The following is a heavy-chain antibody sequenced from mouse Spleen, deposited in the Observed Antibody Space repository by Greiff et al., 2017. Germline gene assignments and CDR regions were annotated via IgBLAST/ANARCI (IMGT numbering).Heavy chain of an antibody. CDR2: ISSGGGNT. CDR3: ARQGQTARATWFAY. CDR1: GFTFSSYT. V-gene: IGHV5-9*04. D-gene: IGHD3-2*01. Sequence: DVKLQESGGGLVKPGGSLKLSCAASGFTFSSYTMSWVRQTPAKRLEWVATISSGGGNTYYPDSVKGRFTISRDNARNTLYLQMSSLRSEDTAMYYCARQGQTARATWFAYWGQGTLVTVSA. J-gene: IGHJ3*01.